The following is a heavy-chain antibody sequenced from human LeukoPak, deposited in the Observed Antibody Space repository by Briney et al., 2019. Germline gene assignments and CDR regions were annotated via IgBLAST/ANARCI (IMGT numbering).Heavy chain of an antibody. Sequence: PGRSLRLSCAASGFTFSDYAMSWVRQAAGEGLEWVLAISSSGVSTYYAVSVKGRFTISRDNSKNMVFLQMNSLKAEDTAIYYCAKSRLLLDYWGQGTLVTVSS. CDR2: ISSSGVST. D-gene: IGHD2-15*01. CDR1: GFTFSDYA. J-gene: IGHJ4*02. CDR3: AKSRLLLDY. V-gene: IGHV3-23*01.